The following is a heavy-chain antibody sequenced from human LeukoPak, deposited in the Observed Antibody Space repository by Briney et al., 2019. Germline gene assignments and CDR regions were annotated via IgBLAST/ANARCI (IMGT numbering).Heavy chain of an antibody. CDR1: GGSINGHF. Sequence: SETLSLTCTVSGGSINGHFWSWIRQPPGKGLEWIGYVSDSGTTNYNPSLKSRVTMSVDTSKNQFSLHLTSVTAADTALYFCARDSSDFFDRSGLHFLPYWGHGTLVAVSS. CDR3: ARDSSDFFDRSGLHFLPY. J-gene: IGHJ4*01. V-gene: IGHV4-59*11. CDR2: VSDSGTT. D-gene: IGHD3-22*01.